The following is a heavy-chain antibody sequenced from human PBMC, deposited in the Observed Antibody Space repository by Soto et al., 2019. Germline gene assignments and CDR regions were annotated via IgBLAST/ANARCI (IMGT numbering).Heavy chain of an antibody. V-gene: IGHV3-30*18. Sequence: QVQLVESGGGVVQPGRSLRLSCAASGFTFSSYGMHWVRQAPGKGLEWVAVISYDGSNKYYADPVKGRFTISRDNSKNTLYLQMNSLRAEDTAVSYCAKEGGSYGSVSYSVGENYYGMDVWGQGTTVTVSS. CDR3: AKEGGSYGSVSYSVGENYYGMDV. D-gene: IGHD3-10*01. CDR2: ISYDGSNK. CDR1: GFTFSSYG. J-gene: IGHJ6*02.